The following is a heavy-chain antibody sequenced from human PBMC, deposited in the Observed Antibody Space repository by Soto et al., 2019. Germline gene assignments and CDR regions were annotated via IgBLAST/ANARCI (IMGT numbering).Heavy chain of an antibody. CDR2: INAGNGNT. Sequence: GASVKVSCKASGDPFSGYSISWVRQAPGQRLEWMGWINAGNGNTKYSQKFQGRVTITRDTSASTAYMELSSLRSEDTAVYYCARDPGYSYGYNWGQGTLVTSPQ. CDR3: ARDPGYSYGYN. CDR1: GDPFSGYS. J-gene: IGHJ4*02. V-gene: IGHV1-3*01. D-gene: IGHD5-18*01.